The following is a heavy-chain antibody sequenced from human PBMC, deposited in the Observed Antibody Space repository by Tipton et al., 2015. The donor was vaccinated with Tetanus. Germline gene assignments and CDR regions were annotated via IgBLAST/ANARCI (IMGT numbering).Heavy chain of an antibody. CDR1: GGSISSGDYY. CDR3: ARERDTAMAPYNWFDP. CDR2: IYYSGST. J-gene: IGHJ5*02. V-gene: IGHV4-30-4*01. D-gene: IGHD5-18*01. Sequence: LRLSCTVSGGSISSGDYYWSWIRQPPGKGLEWIGYIYYSGSTYYNPSLKSRVTISVDTSKNQFSLKLSSVTAADTAVYYCARERDTAMAPYNWFDPWGQGTLVTVSS.